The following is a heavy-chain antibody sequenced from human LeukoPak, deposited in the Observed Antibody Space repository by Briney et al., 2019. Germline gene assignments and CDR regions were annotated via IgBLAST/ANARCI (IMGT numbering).Heavy chain of an antibody. J-gene: IGHJ4*02. CDR1: GFTFSGYA. V-gene: IGHV3-30-3*01. Sequence: GGSLRLSCAASGFTFSGYAMHWVRQAPGKGLEWVAVISYDGSNDYYAGSVKGRLTISRDNSKNTLYLQMNSLRAEDTAVYYCATNGPGIAVAGYVDYWGQGTLVTVSS. CDR2: ISYDGSND. CDR3: ATNGPGIAVAGYVDY. D-gene: IGHD6-19*01.